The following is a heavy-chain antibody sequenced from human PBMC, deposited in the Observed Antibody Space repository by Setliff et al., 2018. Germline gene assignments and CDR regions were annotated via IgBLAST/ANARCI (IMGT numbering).Heavy chain of an antibody. CDR3: AREGRWDYSYPIY. D-gene: IGHD4-4*01. J-gene: IGHJ4*02. V-gene: IGHV4-38-2*02. CDR2: ISYDGAT. CDR1: GDSISDASI. Sequence: SETLSLTCTVSGDSISDASIMAWIRQPPGRGLEWIGSISYDGATNYNSSLKSRVAMSLDVPERQFALKLSSVTAVDAAVYYCAREGRWDYSYPIYWGQGSLVTVSS.